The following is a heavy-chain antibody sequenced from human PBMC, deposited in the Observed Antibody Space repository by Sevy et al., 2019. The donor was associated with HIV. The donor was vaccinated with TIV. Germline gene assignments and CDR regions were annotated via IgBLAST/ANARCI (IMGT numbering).Heavy chain of an antibody. J-gene: IGHJ4*02. CDR3: AGGNAWGRGYS. CDR1: GGSITSLY. Sequence: SETLSLTCTVSGGSITSLYWNWIRQPPGKGLEWIANIYYNGHINYNPSLKSRVILSLDTSKNQFSLRLSSVTAADTAMYYCAGGNAWGRGYSWGQGTLVTVSS. D-gene: IGHD1-26*01. V-gene: IGHV4-59*08. CDR2: IYYNGHI.